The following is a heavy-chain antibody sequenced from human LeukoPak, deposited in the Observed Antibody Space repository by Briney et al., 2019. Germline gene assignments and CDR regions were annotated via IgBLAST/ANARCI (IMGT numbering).Heavy chain of an antibody. CDR1: GYSFTSYW. Sequence: GESLKISCKGSGYSFTSYWIGWVRQMPGKGLEWMGIIYPGDSDTRYSPSFQGQVTISADKSISTAYLQWSSLKASDTAMYYSASNSGAASISEGGYYYMDVWGKGTTVTVSS. CDR3: ASNSGAASISEGGYYYMDV. D-gene: IGHD1-26*01. CDR2: IYPGDSDT. J-gene: IGHJ6*03. V-gene: IGHV5-51*01.